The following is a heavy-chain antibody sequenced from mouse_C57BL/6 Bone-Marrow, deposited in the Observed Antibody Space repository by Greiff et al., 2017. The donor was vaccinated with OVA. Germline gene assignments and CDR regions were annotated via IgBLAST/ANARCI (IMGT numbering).Heavy chain of an antibody. V-gene: IGHV5-9-1*02. CDR1: GFTFSSYA. D-gene: IGHD2-2*01. J-gene: IGHJ2*01. CDR2: ISSGGDYI. CDR3: TRDTTMVPPFDY. Sequence: EVMLVESGEGLVKPGGSLKLSCAASGFTFSSYAMSWVRQTPEKRLEWVAYISSGGDYIYYADTVKGRFTISRDNARNTLYLQMSSLKSEDTAMYYCTRDTTMVPPFDYWGQGTTLTVSS.